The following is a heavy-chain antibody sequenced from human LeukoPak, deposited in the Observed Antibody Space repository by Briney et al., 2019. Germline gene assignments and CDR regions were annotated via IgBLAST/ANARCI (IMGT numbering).Heavy chain of an antibody. J-gene: IGHJ3*02. D-gene: IGHD3-22*01. Sequence: SETLSLTCTVSGGSISSHYWSWIQQPPGKGLEWIGYIYYSGSTNYNPSLKSRVTISVDTSKNQFSLKLSSVTAADTAVYYCARDLSVVGYSGAFDIWGQGTMVTVSS. CDR3: ARDLSVVGYSGAFDI. CDR2: IYYSGST. CDR1: GGSISSHY. V-gene: IGHV4-59*11.